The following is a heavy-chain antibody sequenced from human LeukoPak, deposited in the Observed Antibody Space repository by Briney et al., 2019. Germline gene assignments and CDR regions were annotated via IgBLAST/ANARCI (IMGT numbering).Heavy chain of an antibody. CDR3: ARGSVTTHP. Sequence: SETLSLTCTVSGGSISTYYWNWIRQPPGKGLEWIGYIYYSGSTNYNPSLKSRVTISVDTSKNQFSLKLSSVTAADTAVYYCARGSVTTHPWGQGTLVTVSS. D-gene: IGHD4-17*01. CDR2: IYYSGST. J-gene: IGHJ5*02. CDR1: GGSISTYY. V-gene: IGHV4-59*01.